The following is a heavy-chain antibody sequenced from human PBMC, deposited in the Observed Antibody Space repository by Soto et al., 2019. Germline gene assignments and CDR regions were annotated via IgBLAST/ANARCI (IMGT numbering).Heavy chain of an antibody. CDR2: IWYDGSLQ. D-gene: IGHD5-12*01. Sequence: PVGSLRLSCAASGFSFENYGMHWVRQAPGRGLEWVAIIWYDGSLQYYAAAVKGRFTISRDNSKNTLYLEMNSLRAEDTAAYYCANLWGDGYNLGQDYNGMDVWGQGTTVTVSS. J-gene: IGHJ6*02. CDR1: GFSFENYG. CDR3: ANLWGDGYNLGQDYNGMDV. V-gene: IGHV3-33*06.